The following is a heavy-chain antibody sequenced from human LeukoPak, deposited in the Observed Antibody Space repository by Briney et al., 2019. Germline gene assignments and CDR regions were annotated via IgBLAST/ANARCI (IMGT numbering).Heavy chain of an antibody. V-gene: IGHV4-39*07. Sequence: SETLSLTCTVSGDSISSRSYYWGWIRQPPGKGLEWIGSIYYSGSTYYNPSLKSRVTISVNTSKNQFSLKLSSVTAADTAVYYCARASMVRGVIITDVLDRSPGSIYWGQGTLVTVSS. J-gene: IGHJ4*02. CDR2: IYYSGST. CDR3: ARASMVRGVIITDVLDRSPGSIY. D-gene: IGHD3-10*01. CDR1: GDSISSRSYY.